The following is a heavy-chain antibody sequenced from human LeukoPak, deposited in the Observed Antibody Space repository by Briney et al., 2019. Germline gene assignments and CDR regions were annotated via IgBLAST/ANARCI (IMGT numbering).Heavy chain of an antibody. CDR2: ISSICSYI. D-gene: IGHD3-10*01. CDR1: GLTFRLYS. Sequence: GGSVRLSWVASGLTFRLYSMNWVGLPAGKGLDWVSSISSICSYIYYAHSVKGRFTIYRDDAKNSLYLHMSGVRDEDTALYYCARGKEYGEYDYWGQGTLVTASS. J-gene: IGHJ4*02. V-gene: IGHV3-21*01. CDR3: ARGKEYGEYDY.